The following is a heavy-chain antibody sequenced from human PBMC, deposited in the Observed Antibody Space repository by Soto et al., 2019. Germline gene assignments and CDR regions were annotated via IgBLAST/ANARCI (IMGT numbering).Heavy chain of an antibody. V-gene: IGHV3-30*18. CDR3: AKEDIEDGRGPFGY. Sequence: QVHLVESGGGVVQPGGSLRLSCAASGFTLSASVMHWVRQVPGKGLEWMAMISSGGNKKFYADSVKGRFTISTDISETTLYLQMNSLRTEDTAVYYCAKEDIEDGRGPFGYWGQGTLVSVSS. D-gene: IGHD3-22*01. CDR1: GFTLSASV. J-gene: IGHJ4*02. CDR2: ISSGGNKK.